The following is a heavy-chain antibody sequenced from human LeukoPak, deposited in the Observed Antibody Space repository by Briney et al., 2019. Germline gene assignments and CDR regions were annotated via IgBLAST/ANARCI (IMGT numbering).Heavy chain of an antibody. V-gene: IGHV1-2*02. CDR2: INPNTGGA. CDR1: GYTFTAYY. D-gene: IGHD2-2*02. Sequence: ASVKVSCKASGYTFTAYYLHWVRQAPGQGLEWMGWINPNTGGAKYAQKFQGRLTMTRDTPISTAYMELSRLRSDDTAVYYCARDLGYCSSTSCYRRGNLVDYWGQGTLVTVSS. CDR3: ARDLGYCSSTSCYRRGNLVDY. J-gene: IGHJ4*02.